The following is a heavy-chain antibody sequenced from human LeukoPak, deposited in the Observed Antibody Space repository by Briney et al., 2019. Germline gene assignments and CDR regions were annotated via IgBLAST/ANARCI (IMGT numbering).Heavy chain of an antibody. Sequence: ASVKVSCKASGGTFSSYAISWVRQAPGQGLEWMGRIIPIFGTANYAQKFQGRVTITTDESTSTAYMELSSLRSEDTAVYYCASRYGSGSYREGIDYWGQGTLVTVSS. CDR2: IIPIFGTA. CDR1: GGTFSSYA. V-gene: IGHV1-69*05. D-gene: IGHD3-10*01. CDR3: ASRYGSGSYREGIDY. J-gene: IGHJ4*02.